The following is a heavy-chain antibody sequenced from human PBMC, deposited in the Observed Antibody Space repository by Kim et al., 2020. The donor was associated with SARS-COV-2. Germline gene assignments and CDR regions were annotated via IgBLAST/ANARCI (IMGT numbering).Heavy chain of an antibody. CDR2: ISYDGSNK. CDR1: GFTFSSYA. J-gene: IGHJ4*02. D-gene: IGHD6-6*01. CDR3: ARSGQQLVLLPMGY. V-gene: IGHV3-30-3*01. Sequence: GGSLRLSCAASGFTFSSYAMHWVRQAPGKGLEWVAVISYDGSNKYYADSVKGRFTISRDNSKNTLYLQMNSLRAEDTAVYYCARSGQQLVLLPMGYWGQG.